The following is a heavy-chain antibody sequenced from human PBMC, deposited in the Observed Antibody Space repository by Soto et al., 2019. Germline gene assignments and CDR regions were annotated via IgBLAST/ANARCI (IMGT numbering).Heavy chain of an antibody. J-gene: IGHJ6*02. V-gene: IGHV1-18*01. D-gene: IGHD4-4*01. CDR1: GYTFTIYG. CDR3: ARPAAVTHYYYYGMDV. Sequence: ASVKVSCKASGYTFTIYGISWVRQAPGQGLEWMGWISAYNGNTNYAQKLQGRVTMTTDTSTSTAYMELRSLRSDDTAVYYCARPAAVTHYYYYGMDVWGQGTTVTDSS. CDR2: ISAYNGNT.